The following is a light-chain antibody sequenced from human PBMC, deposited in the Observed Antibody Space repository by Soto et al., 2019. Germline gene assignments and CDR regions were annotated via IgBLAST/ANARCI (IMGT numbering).Light chain of an antibody. J-gene: IGLJ1*01. V-gene: IGLV2-8*01. CDR2: EVS. Sequence: QSAVTQPPSASGSPGQSVTISCTGSSSDVGGYNYVSWYQQHPGRAPKLIIYEVSKRPSGVPDRFSASKSGNMASLTVSGLQAEDEADYYCSSYAGSNIHYVFGSGTKLTVL. CDR1: SSDVGGYNY. CDR3: SSYAGSNIHYV.